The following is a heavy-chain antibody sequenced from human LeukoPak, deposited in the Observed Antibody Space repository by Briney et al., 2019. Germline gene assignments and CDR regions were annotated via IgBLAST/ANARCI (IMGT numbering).Heavy chain of an antibody. J-gene: IGHJ4*02. V-gene: IGHV4-39*01. CDR2: IYYSGST. Sequence: PSETLSLTCTVSGGSISSSSYYWGWIRQPPGKGLEWIGSIYYSGSTYYNPSPKPRVTITVATSKNQFSLKLTSLTAAHTAVYYCARLYSSSSKKNFDYWGQGTPVTVSS. D-gene: IGHD6-6*01. CDR1: GGSISSSSYY. CDR3: ARLYSSSSKKNFDY.